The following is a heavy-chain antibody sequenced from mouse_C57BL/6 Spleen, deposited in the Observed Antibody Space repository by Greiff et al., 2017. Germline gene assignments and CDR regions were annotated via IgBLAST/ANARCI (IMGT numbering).Heavy chain of an antibody. Sequence: VQLQQSGAELVRPGASVTLSCKASGYTFTDYEMHWVKQTPVHGLEWIGAIDPETGGTAYNQKFKGKAILTADKSSSTAYMELRSLTSEDSAVYYCTRWLLEAWFAYWGQGTLVTVSA. CDR1: GYTFTDYE. J-gene: IGHJ3*01. CDR3: TRWLLEAWFAY. D-gene: IGHD2-3*01. CDR2: IDPETGGT. V-gene: IGHV1-15*01.